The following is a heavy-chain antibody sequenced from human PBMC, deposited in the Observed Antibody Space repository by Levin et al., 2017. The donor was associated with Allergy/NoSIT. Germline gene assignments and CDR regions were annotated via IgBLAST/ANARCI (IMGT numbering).Heavy chain of an antibody. V-gene: IGHV3-30*18. CDR1: GFTFSSYG. CDR2: ISYDGSNK. J-gene: IGHJ4*02. CDR3: AKDRGSYSFDY. D-gene: IGHD1-26*01. Sequence: GESLKISCAASGFTFSSYGMHWVRQAPGKGLEWVAVISYDGSNKYYADSVKGRFTISRDNSKNTLYLQMNSLRAEDTAVYYCAKDRGSYSFDYWGQGTLVTVSS.